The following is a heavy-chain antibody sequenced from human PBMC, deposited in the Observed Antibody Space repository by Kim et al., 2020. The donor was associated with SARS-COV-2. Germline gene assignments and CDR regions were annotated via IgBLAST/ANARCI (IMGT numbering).Heavy chain of an antibody. Sequence: GGSLRLSCAASGFTFSSYAMHWVRQAPGKWLEWVAVISYDGSNKYYADSVKGRFTISRDNSKNTLYLQMNSLRAEDTAVYYCARDRLGYSGLPQGYWGQGTLVTVSS. CDR2: ISYDGSNK. CDR1: GFTFSSYA. V-gene: IGHV3-30*04. CDR3: ARDRLGYSGLPQGY. D-gene: IGHD5-12*01. J-gene: IGHJ4*02.